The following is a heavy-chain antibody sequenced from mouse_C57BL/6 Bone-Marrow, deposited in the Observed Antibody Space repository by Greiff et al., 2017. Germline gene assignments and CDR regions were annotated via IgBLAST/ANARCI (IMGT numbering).Heavy chain of an antibody. CDR2: IDPENGDT. V-gene: IGHV14-4*01. Sequence: VHVKQSGAELVRPGASVKLSCTASGFNIKDDYMHWVKQRPEQGLEWIGWIDPENGDTEYASKFQGTATITADTSSNTAYLQLSSLTSEDTAVYYCTTVHYYGSSHWYFDVWGTGTTVTVSS. D-gene: IGHD1-1*01. CDR1: GFNIKDDY. CDR3: TTVHYYGSSHWYFDV. J-gene: IGHJ1*03.